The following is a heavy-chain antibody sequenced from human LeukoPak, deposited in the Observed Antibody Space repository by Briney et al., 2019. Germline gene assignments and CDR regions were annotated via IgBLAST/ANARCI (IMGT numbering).Heavy chain of an antibody. J-gene: IGHJ4*02. Sequence: SQTLSLTCTVSGGSIRSDSYHWSWLRQPAGKGLEWIGRIYTSGSTNYNPSLKSRVTISVDTSKNQLSLKLSSVTAADTAVYYCARDSIGYYYLFDYWGQGTLVTVSS. CDR2: IYTSGST. D-gene: IGHD3-22*01. CDR1: GGSIRSDSYH. CDR3: ARDSIGYYYLFDY. V-gene: IGHV4-61*02.